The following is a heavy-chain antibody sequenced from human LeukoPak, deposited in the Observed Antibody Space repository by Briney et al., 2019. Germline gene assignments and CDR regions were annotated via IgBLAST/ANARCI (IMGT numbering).Heavy chain of an antibody. Sequence: SETLSLTCTVSGGSISSYYWSWIRQPPGKGLEWIGEINHSGSTNYNPSLKSRVTISVDTSKNQFSLKLSSVTAADTAVYYCATGARRDGYNYRDIFDYWGQGTLVTVSS. J-gene: IGHJ4*02. CDR2: INHSGST. CDR1: GGSISSYY. CDR3: ATGARRDGYNYRDIFDY. D-gene: IGHD5-24*01. V-gene: IGHV4-34*01.